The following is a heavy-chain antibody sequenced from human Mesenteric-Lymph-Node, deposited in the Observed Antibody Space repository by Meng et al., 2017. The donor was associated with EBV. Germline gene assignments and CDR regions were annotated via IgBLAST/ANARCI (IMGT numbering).Heavy chain of an antibody. D-gene: IGHD3-16*01. V-gene: IGHV7-4-1*02. J-gene: IGHJ4*02. Sequence: VPLVPSGAEVKQPGHSVKPSFKASGQTLSTYAMNWVRQAPGQGLEWMGWINTTTGTPTYAQGFTGRFVFSLDTSVSTAYLQISSLKAEDPAVYYCARARSPDYVFDYWGQGSLVTVSS. CDR1: GQTLSTYA. CDR2: INTTTGTP. CDR3: ARARSPDYVFDY.